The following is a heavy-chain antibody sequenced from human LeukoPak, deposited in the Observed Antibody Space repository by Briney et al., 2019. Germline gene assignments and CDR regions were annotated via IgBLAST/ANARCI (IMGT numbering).Heavy chain of an antibody. Sequence: SETLSLTCTFSGGSISSTSYYGAWIRPPPGRGLEWIGSIDYRGTTYYNPSLKSRVTISVDTSKNQFSLKLSSVTASDTAKYFCARRGQAAGSKGAFDYWGQGTLVTVSS. J-gene: IGHJ4*02. CDR1: GGSISSTSYY. CDR3: ARRGQAAGSKGAFDY. V-gene: IGHV4-39*01. D-gene: IGHD6-13*01. CDR2: IDYRGTT.